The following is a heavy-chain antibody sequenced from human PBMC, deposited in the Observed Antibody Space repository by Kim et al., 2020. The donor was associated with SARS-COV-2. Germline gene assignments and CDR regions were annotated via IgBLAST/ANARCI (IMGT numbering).Heavy chain of an antibody. V-gene: IGHV3-30*07. CDR3: ARDSSSIAALGLDY. Sequence: ADPVKGGFTNSRDTSKNTLYLQMNSLRAEDTAVYYCARDSSSIAALGLDYWGQGTLVTVSS. J-gene: IGHJ4*02. D-gene: IGHD6-6*01.